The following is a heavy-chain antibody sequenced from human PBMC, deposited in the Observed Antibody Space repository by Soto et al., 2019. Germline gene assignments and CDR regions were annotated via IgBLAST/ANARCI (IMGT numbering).Heavy chain of an antibody. CDR1: GYTFTSYG. D-gene: IGHD3-3*01. Sequence: QVQLVQSGAEVKKPGASVKVSCKASGYTFTSYGISWVRQAPGQGLEWMGWISAYNGNTNYAQKLQGRVTMTTDTXTXXAYMELRSLRSDDTAVYYCARGESTIFGVVITIDYWGQGTLVTVSS. V-gene: IGHV1-18*01. J-gene: IGHJ4*02. CDR3: ARGESTIFGVVITIDY. CDR2: ISAYNGNT.